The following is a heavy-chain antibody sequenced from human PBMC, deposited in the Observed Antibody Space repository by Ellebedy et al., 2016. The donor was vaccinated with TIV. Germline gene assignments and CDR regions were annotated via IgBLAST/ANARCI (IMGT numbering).Heavy chain of an antibody. D-gene: IGHD1-26*01. CDR3: ARGGYGGSSHWSFDP. Sequence: PGGSLRLSCAASGFTVSSTYMSWVRQAPGKGLEWVSVIYIGGSTNYANSVKCRFTISRDNSKNTLYLQMNSLRAEDTAVYYCARGGYGGSSHWSFDPWGRGTLVTVSS. CDR1: GFTVSSTY. CDR2: IYIGGST. V-gene: IGHV3-66*01. J-gene: IGHJ2*01.